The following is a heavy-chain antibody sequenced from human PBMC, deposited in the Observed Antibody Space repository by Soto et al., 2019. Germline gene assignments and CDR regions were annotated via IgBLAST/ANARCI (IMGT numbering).Heavy chain of an antibody. V-gene: IGHV4-31*03. CDR3: AGEAGTQRSAYYYGMDV. D-gene: IGHD6-19*01. J-gene: IGHJ6*02. CDR1: GGSISSGGYY. Sequence: QVQLQESGPGLVKPSQTLSLTCTVSGGSISSGGYYWSWIRQHPGQGLEWIGYIYYSGSTYYNPSLNSRVTISVDTSKDEFSLKLSSVTAADTAVYYCAGEAGTQRSAYYYGMDVWGQGTTVTVSS. CDR2: IYYSGST.